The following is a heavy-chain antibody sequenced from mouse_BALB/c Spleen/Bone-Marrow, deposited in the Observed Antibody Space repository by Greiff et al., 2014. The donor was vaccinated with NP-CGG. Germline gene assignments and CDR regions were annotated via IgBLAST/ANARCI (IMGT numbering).Heavy chain of an antibody. CDR1: GYTFTSYW. V-gene: IGHV1S127*01. Sequence: QVQLQQSGAELVKPGASVKMSCKASGYTFTSYWMHWVKQRPGQGLEWIGVIDLSDSYTSYNQKFKGKATLTVDTSSSTAYMQLSSLTSEDSAVYYCTRGDYDWYFDVWGAGTTVTVSS. CDR3: TRGDYDWYFDV. J-gene: IGHJ1*01. D-gene: IGHD2-4*01. CDR2: IDLSDSYT.